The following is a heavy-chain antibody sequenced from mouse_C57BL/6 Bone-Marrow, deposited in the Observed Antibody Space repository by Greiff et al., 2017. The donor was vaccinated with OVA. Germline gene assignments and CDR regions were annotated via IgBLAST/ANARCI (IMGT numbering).Heavy chain of an antibody. Sequence: DVKLVESGGGLVKPGGSLKLSCAASGFTFSSYAMSWVRQTPEKRLEWVATISDGGSYTYYPDNVKGRFTISRDNAKNNLYLQMSHLKSEDTAMYYCARDGSNRNYWGQGTTLTVSS. D-gene: IGHD2-5*01. CDR2: ISDGGSYT. V-gene: IGHV5-4*01. CDR1: GFTFSSYA. CDR3: ARDGSNRNY. J-gene: IGHJ2*01.